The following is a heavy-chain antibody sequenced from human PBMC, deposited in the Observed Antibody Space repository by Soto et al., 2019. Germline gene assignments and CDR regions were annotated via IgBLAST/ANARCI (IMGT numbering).Heavy chain of an antibody. CDR3: ARHRFNYYDDTVYYYFDY. CDR2: IGGHNGNT. Sequence: ASVKVSCKASGYSFTSYCIGWVRQAPGQGPEWMGWIGGHNGNTNHPQSLQGRVTMTTDTSRNTAYMELRSLRSDDTAVYYCARHRFNYYDDTVYYYFDYWGQGTLVTVSS. V-gene: IGHV1-18*04. D-gene: IGHD3-22*01. J-gene: IGHJ4*02. CDR1: GYSFTSYC.